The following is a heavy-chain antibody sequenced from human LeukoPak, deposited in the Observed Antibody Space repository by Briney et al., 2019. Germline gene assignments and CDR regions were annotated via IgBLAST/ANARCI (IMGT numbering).Heavy chain of an antibody. Sequence: PGGSLRLSCAASGFTFRSYEMNWVRHAPGRGLEWVSHISGGGESTVYPDAVKGRFTISRDNAKNSLYLQMNSLRVEDTGVYYCARRSGRRYEYWGQGVLVTGSP. CDR1: GFTFRSYE. D-gene: IGHD5-24*01. CDR2: ISGGGEST. J-gene: IGHJ4*02. V-gene: IGHV3-48*03. CDR3: ARRSGRRYEY.